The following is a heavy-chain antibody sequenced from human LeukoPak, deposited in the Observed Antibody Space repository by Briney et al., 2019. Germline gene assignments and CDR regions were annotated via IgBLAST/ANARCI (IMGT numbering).Heavy chain of an antibody. CDR2: VYFRGTT. V-gene: IGHV4-59*01. CDR3: ARSPGAPFDY. CDR1: GGSISSYY. J-gene: IGHJ4*02. D-gene: IGHD7-27*01. Sequence: SETLSLTCTVSGGSISSYYWSWIRHPPGKGLEWIGYVYFRGTTNYNPSIKSRVTISVDTSKNQFSLKLTSVTAADTAVYYCARSPGAPFDYWGQGSLVTVSS.